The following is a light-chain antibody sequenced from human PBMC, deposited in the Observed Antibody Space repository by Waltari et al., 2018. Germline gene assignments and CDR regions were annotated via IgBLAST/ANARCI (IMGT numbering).Light chain of an antibody. V-gene: IGLV1-44*01. CDR2: SSI. CDR1: SSNIGVST. CDR3: AAWDRSLSIVV. Sequence: QSVLTQPPSASGTPGQRVTISCSGSSSNIGVSTVNWYQQFPGTAPKRLFFSSIHRPSGVPDRFSGSKSGTSASLAISGLQSEDEADYYCAAWDRSLSIVVFGGGTKLTVL. J-gene: IGLJ2*01.